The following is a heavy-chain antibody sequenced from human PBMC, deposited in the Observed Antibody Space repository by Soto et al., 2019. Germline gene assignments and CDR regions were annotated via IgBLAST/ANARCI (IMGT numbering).Heavy chain of an antibody. Sequence: EVQLVESGGGLVKPGGSLRLSCAASGFTFSNAWMSWVRQAPGKGLEWVGRIKSKTDGGTTDYAAPVKGRFTISRDDSKNTLYLQINSLKTEDTAVYYCTTEYNWNDAGLLAFDIWGQRTMVTVSS. D-gene: IGHD1-1*01. CDR2: IKSKTDGGTT. CDR3: TTEYNWNDAGLLAFDI. V-gene: IGHV3-15*01. J-gene: IGHJ3*02. CDR1: GFTFSNAW.